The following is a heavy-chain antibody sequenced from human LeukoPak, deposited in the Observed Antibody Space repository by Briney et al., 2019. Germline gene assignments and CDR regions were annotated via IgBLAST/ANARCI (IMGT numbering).Heavy chain of an antibody. CDR2: INWNSDSI. Sequence: GRSLRLSCAVSGFTFDDYAMHWVRRVPGKGLEWVSGINWNSDSIGYADSVKGRFTISRDNSKNTLYLEMNSLRAEDTAVYYCAKDIGSYYDYWGQGILVTVSS. CDR3: AKDIGSYYDY. J-gene: IGHJ4*02. V-gene: IGHV3-9*01. D-gene: IGHD3-10*01. CDR1: GFTFDDYA.